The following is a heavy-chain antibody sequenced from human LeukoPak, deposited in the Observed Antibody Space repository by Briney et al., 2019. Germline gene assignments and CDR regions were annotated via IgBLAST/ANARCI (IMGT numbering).Heavy chain of an antibody. V-gene: IGHV3-23*01. CDR3: AKGRTYHYFMDV. CDR2: ITGSGENT. Sequence: GGSLRLSCAASGFTFSLYAMTWVRQAPGKGLEWVSTITGSGENTFSGESVKGRFTISRDNSENTLYLQMNSLRAEDAAVYYCAKGRTYHYFMDVWGQGTTVTVSS. CDR1: GFTFSLYA. J-gene: IGHJ6*03.